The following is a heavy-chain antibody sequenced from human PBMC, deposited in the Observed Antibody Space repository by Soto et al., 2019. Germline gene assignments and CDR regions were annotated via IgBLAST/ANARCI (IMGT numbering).Heavy chain of an antibody. CDR1: GGSISSGDYY. CDR3: ARHNYGSGSTYFDY. CDR2: IYYSGST. V-gene: IGHV4-30-4*01. D-gene: IGHD3-10*01. Sequence: SETLSLTCTVSGGSISSGDYYWSWIRQPPGKGLEWIGYIYYSGSTYYNPSLKSRVTISVDTSKNQFSLKLSSVTAADTAVYYCARHNYGSGSTYFDYWGQGTLVTV. J-gene: IGHJ4*02.